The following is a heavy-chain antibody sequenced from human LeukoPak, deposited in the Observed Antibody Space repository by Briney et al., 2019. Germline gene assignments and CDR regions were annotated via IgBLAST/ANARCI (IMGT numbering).Heavy chain of an antibody. CDR2: INGAGSSI. CDR3: ARGGDYKNDY. CDR1: GFTFSSYW. J-gene: IGHJ4*02. D-gene: IGHD4-17*01. Sequence: GGSLRLSCAASGFTFSSYWMHWVRQTPGKGLVWVSRINGAGSSISYADSVKGRVTISRDNAKNTLYLQMNNLRAEDTTVYYCARGGDYKNDYWGQGTLVTVSS. V-gene: IGHV3-74*01.